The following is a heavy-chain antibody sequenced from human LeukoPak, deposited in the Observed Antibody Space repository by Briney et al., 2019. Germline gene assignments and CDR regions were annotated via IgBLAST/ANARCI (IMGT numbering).Heavy chain of an antibody. Sequence: GGSLRLSCAASGFTFRSHGMNWVRQAAGKGLEWVSGISPSGGITYYRDSVKGRFSISRDNSKNTLYLQMNSLRAEDTAVYYCAKDGQYCSGGSCYTPDYYFDYWGQGTLVTVSS. CDR2: ISPSGGIT. CDR3: AKDGQYCSGGSCYTPDYYFDY. D-gene: IGHD2-15*01. CDR1: GFTFRSHG. V-gene: IGHV3-23*01. J-gene: IGHJ4*02.